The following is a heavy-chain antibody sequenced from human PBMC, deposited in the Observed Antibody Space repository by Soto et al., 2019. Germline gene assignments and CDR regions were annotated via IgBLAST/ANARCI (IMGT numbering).Heavy chain of an antibody. D-gene: IGHD2-2*01. CDR1: GFTFINFG. CDR2: LTGNGGTT. Sequence: GGPLSLSCEASGFTFINFGIIVFRQAPGKGREWVSGLTGNGGTTYYADSVKGRFTISRDNSKNTLSLQMNSLRVGDTAVYYCAQGGQYQPPYQFDFWGQGTLVTVSS. V-gene: IGHV3-23*01. J-gene: IGHJ4*02. CDR3: AQGGQYQPPYQFDF.